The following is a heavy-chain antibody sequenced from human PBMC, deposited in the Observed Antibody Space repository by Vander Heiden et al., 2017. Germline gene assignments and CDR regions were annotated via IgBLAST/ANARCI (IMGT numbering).Heavy chain of an antibody. CDR1: GFTFSSYW. V-gene: IGHV3-74*01. CDR2: INSDGSST. J-gene: IGHJ4*02. CDR3: ARVGSYGEPKYFDY. Sequence: EVQLVESGGGLVQPGGSLSLSCAASGFTFSSYWMHWVRQAPGKGLVWVSRINSDGSSTSYADAVKGRFTISRDNAKNTLYLQMNSLRAEDTAVYYCARVGSYGEPKYFDYWGQGTLVTVSS. D-gene: IGHD5-18*01.